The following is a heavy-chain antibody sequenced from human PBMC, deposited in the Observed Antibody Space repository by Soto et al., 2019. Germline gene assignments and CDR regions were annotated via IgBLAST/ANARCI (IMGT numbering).Heavy chain of an antibody. D-gene: IGHD3-3*01. J-gene: IGHJ4*02. CDR2: IYHSGST. Sequence: SEXLSLACAVSGYSISSGYYWGWIRQPPWKGLEWIGTIYHSGSTYYNPSLKSRVTISVDTSKNQFSLKLSSVTAADTAVYYCAREGDDVLRFLEWLSDGGRYFDYWGQGTLVTVSS. CDR1: GYSISSGYY. V-gene: IGHV4-38-2*02. CDR3: AREGDDVLRFLEWLSDGGRYFDY.